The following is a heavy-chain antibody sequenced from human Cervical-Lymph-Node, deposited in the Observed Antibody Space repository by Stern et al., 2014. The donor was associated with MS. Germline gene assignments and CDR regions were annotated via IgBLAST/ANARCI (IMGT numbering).Heavy chain of an antibody. Sequence: QVQLVQSGAEVKKPGASVKVSWKASGYTFNGYYIHWVRQAPGQGLEWMGRINANSGGTDYSQWFKGRVTLTRDTSNNTDNMQLSSLRSDDTAVYYCAKDKGVDSRSWGFYDYYNAMDVWGQGTTVTVSS. CDR1: GYTFNGYY. CDR3: AKDKGVDSRSWGFYDYYNAMDV. V-gene: IGHV1-2*06. D-gene: IGHD7-27*01. J-gene: IGHJ6*02. CDR2: INANSGGT.